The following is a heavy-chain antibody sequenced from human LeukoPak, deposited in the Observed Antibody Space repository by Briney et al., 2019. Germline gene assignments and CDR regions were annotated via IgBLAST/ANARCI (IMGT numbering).Heavy chain of an antibody. Sequence: GGSLRLSCAASGFTFDDYGMSWVRQAPGKGLEWVSGINWNGGSTGYADSVKGRFTISRDNAKNSLYLQMNNLRAEDTALYYCARGHYDFWSGYNIDAFDIWGQGTMVTVSS. V-gene: IGHV3-20*04. CDR1: GFTFDDYG. J-gene: IGHJ3*02. CDR3: ARGHYDFWSGYNIDAFDI. CDR2: INWNGGST. D-gene: IGHD3-3*01.